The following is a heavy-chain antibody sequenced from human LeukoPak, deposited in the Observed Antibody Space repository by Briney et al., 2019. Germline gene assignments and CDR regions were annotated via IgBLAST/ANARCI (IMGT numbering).Heavy chain of an antibody. Sequence: PGRSLTLSCAASGFTFSSFAMHWVRQAPGNGLEWVAVISYDGSNKYYADSVKGRFTISRDNSKNTLYLQMNSLRAEDTAVYYCARDANWAPFDYWGQGTLVTVSS. CDR3: ARDANWAPFDY. J-gene: IGHJ4*02. CDR2: ISYDGSNK. D-gene: IGHD7-27*01. V-gene: IGHV3-30-3*01. CDR1: GFTFSSFA.